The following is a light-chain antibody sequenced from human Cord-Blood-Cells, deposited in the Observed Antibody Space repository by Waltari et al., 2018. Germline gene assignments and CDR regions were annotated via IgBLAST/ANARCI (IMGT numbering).Light chain of an antibody. V-gene: IGKV3-20*01. CDR3: QQYGSSPRT. CDR2: GAS. Sequence: TLSCRASQSVSSSYLAWYQQKPGQAPRLLIYGASSRATGIPDRFSGSGSGTDFTLTISRLEPEDFAVYYCQQYGSSPRTFGQGTKVEIK. J-gene: IGKJ1*01. CDR1: QSVSSSY.